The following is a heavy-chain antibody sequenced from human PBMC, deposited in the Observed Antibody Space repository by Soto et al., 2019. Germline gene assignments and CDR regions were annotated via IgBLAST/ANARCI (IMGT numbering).Heavy chain of an antibody. CDR3: AKVRWFGELLSSHYGMDV. J-gene: IGHJ6*02. CDR1: GFTFSSYG. D-gene: IGHD3-10*01. Sequence: GGSLRLSCAASGFTFSSYGMHWVRQAPGKGLEWVAVISYDGSNKYYADSVKGRFTISRDNSKNTLYLQMNSLRAEDTAVYYCAKVRWFGELLSSHYGMDVWGQGTTVTVSS. V-gene: IGHV3-30*18. CDR2: ISYDGSNK.